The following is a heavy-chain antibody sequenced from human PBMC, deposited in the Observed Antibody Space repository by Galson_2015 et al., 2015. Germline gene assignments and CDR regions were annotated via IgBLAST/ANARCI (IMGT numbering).Heavy chain of an antibody. CDR3: AEDSYSSSWDDDAFDI. Sequence: SLRLSCAASGFTFSSYAMSWVRQAPGKGLEWVSAISGSGGSTYYADSVKGRFTISRDNSKNTLYLQMNSLRAEDTAVYYCAEDSYSSSWDDDAFDIWGQGTMVTVSS. CDR1: GFTFSSYA. D-gene: IGHD6-13*01. J-gene: IGHJ3*02. CDR2: ISGSGGST. V-gene: IGHV3-23*01.